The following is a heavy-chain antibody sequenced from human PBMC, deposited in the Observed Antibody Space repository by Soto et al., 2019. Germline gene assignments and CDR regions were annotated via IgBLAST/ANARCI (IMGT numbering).Heavy chain of an antibody. D-gene: IGHD3-9*01. J-gene: IGHJ4*02. V-gene: IGHV4-4*07. CDR3: ARKLHSLSMMMTGHFAH. CDR1: GGSMSNYY. CDR2: IYTTGST. Sequence: SETLSLTCTVSGGSMSNYYWSWMRQPAGKGLEWIGRIYTTGSTHYNPSLKSRVTLSIDMSKNQFSLTLNSVTAADTAVYYCARKLHSLSMMMTGHFAHLGKGTPLTVYS.